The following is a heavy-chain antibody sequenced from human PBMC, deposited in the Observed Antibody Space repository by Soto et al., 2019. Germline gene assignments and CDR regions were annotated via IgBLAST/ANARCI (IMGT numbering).Heavy chain of an antibody. D-gene: IGHD6-13*01. CDR3: ARDGRRFFSGGQQLVSRPLGVVYFDL. V-gene: IGHV4-31*03. Sequence: QVQLQESGPGLVKPSQTLSLTCTVSGGSISSGGYYWSWIRQHPGKGLEWIGYIYYSGSTYYNPSLKSRVTISVDTSKNQCSLKLSSVTAADTAVYYCARDGRRFFSGGQQLVSRPLGVVYFDLWGRGTLVTVSS. J-gene: IGHJ2*01. CDR2: IYYSGST. CDR1: GGSISSGGYY.